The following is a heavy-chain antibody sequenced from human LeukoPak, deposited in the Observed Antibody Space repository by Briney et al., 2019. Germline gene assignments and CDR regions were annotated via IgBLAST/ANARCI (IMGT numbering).Heavy chain of an antibody. D-gene: IGHD3-22*01. J-gene: IGHJ1*01. CDR2: ISSNGRTI. CDR1: GLTFSNYE. Sequence: GGSLRLSCAASGLTFSNYEMNWVRQAPGKGLEWVSYISSNGRTIHYADSVKGRFTISRDNAKNSLYLQMNSLRAEDTAVYYCAKDRYYYDSSGYSPFQHWGQGTLVTVSS. CDR3: AKDRYYYDSSGYSPFQH. V-gene: IGHV3-48*03.